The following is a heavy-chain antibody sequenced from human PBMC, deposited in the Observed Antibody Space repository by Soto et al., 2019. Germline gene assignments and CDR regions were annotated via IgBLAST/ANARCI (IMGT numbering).Heavy chain of an antibody. J-gene: IGHJ1*01. CDR3: ARDTSSTSLRAEYFQF. CDR2: VHHSVTT. CDR1: GGPVGYTSFY. V-gene: IGHV4-39*02. Sequence: LSLTCDVSGGPVGYTSFYWGWLRQSPGKGLEWIGSVHHSVTTYYNPSLKGRVTISMDTSKNQFSLRLTSVTAADTAVYYCARDTSSTSLRAEYFQFWGQGTQVTVSS. D-gene: IGHD6-13*01.